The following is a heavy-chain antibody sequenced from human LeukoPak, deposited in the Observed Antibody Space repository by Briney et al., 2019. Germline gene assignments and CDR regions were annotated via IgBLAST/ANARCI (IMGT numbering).Heavy chain of an antibody. V-gene: IGHV1-2*02. J-gene: IGHJ4*02. Sequence: ASVEVSCKASGYTFTGYYMHWVRRAPGQGLEWMGWINPNSGGTNYAQKFQGRVTMTRDTSISTAYMELSRLRSDDTAVYYCARDLTGTILGYWGQGTLVTVSS. D-gene: IGHD1-7*01. CDR3: ARDLTGTILGY. CDR2: INPNSGGT. CDR1: GYTFTGYY.